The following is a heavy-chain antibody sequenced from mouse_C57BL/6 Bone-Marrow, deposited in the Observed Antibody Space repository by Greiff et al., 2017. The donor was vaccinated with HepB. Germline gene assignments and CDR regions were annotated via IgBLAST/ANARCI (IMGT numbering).Heavy chain of an antibody. CDR2: ISNGGGST. CDR3: ARLGITTGYYFDY. Sequence: EVKLVESGGGLVQPGGSLKLSCAASGFTFSDYYMYWVRQTPEKRLEWVAYISNGGGSTYYPDTVKGRFTISRDNATNTLYLQMSRLKSEDTAMYYCARLGITTGYYFDYWGQGTTLTVSS. CDR1: GFTFSDYY. V-gene: IGHV5-12*01. D-gene: IGHD2-4*01. J-gene: IGHJ2*01.